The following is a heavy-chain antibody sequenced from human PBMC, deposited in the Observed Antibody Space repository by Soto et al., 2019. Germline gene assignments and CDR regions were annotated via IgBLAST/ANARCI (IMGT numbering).Heavy chain of an antibody. CDR2: IVPAFGTP. D-gene: IGHD3-3*01. J-gene: IGHJ6*02. V-gene: IGHV1-69*01. CDR1: GGTFSNYA. CDR3: ARGATIFGVAAYSYYEMEV. Sequence: QVQLVQSGAEVKKPGSSVKVSCRASGGTFSNYAISWVRQAPGQGLEWMGGIVPAFGTPNYAQNLQGRITITSDGSMTTVYMDLSRLRSEGTAVYYCARGATIFGVAAYSYYEMEVWGQGTTVTVSS.